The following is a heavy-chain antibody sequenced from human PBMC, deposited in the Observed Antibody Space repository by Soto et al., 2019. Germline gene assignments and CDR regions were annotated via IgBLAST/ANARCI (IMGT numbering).Heavy chain of an antibody. Sequence: PSETLSLTCAVSGYSISRGYYWGWIRQPPGKGLEWIGSIFYSGSTCYNPSLESRVTMSVDTSKNHFSLNLSSVTAADMAVYYCAREGSYSAYNFAHGIQLWSFDFWGQGALVTVSS. CDR3: AREGSYSAYNFAHGIQLWSFDF. CDR2: IFYSGST. J-gene: IGHJ4*02. V-gene: IGHV4-38-2*02. D-gene: IGHD5-12*01. CDR1: GYSISRGYY.